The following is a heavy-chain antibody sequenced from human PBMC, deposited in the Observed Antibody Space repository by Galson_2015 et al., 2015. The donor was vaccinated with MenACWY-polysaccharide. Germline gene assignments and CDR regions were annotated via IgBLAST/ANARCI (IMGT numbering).Heavy chain of an antibody. CDR2: INPSGST. CDR1: GGSFSGYY. CDR3: AIGKSRYSNY. V-gene: IGHV4-34*01. Sequence: SLTCAVYGGSFSGYYWTWIRQPPGEGLERIGEINPSGSTNYNPSLKSRVTISLDTSKNEFSLKVSSVTAADTAMYYCAIGKSRYSNYWGQGTLVTVSS. D-gene: IGHD4-11*01. J-gene: IGHJ4*02.